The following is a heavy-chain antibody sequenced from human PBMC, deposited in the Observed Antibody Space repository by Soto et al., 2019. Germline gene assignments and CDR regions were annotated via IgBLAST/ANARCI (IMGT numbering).Heavy chain of an antibody. CDR1: GFTFRSSG. J-gene: IGHJ6*02. V-gene: IGHV3-23*01. D-gene: IGHD3-10*01. CDR3: AKGFGELLPPPIIYGMDV. CDR2: ISGSGGIT. Sequence: EVQLLESGGGLVQPGGSLRLSCAASGFTFRSSGMSWVRQAPGKGLEWVSGISGSGGITYYADSVKGRFTISRDNSKNTLYLQMNSLRAEDTAVYYCAKGFGELLPPPIIYGMDVWGQGTTVTVS.